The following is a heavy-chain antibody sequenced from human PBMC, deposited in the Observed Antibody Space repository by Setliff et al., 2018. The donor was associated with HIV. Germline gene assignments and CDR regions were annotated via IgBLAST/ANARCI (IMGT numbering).Heavy chain of an antibody. CDR3: AKEPKLGGIAAPFDY. D-gene: IGHD6-6*01. CDR2: ISGSGGST. V-gene: IGHV3-23*01. J-gene: IGHJ4*02. CDR1: GSTFSSYA. Sequence: GGSLRLSCAASGSTFSSYAMTWVRQAPGKGLEWVSAISGSGGSTYYADSVKGRFTISRDNSKNTLYLQMNSLRVEDTAVYYCAKEPKLGGIAAPFDYWGQGTLVTVSS.